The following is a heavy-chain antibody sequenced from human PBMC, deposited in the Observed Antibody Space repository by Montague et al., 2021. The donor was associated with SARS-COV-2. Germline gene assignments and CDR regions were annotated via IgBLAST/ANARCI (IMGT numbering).Heavy chain of an antibody. Sequence: SETLSLTCAVHGACFSGSYWSWTRLHPRHGPEWIGEINHSGSTDYNPSLKSRVTISVETSKNQFSLKLSSVTAADTAVYYCARGLFQPDFQAYWGQGTPVTVSS. CDR3: ARGLFQPDFQAY. V-gene: IGHV4-34*01. D-gene: IGHD2-2*01. CDR1: GACFSGSY. J-gene: IGHJ4*02. CDR2: INHSGST.